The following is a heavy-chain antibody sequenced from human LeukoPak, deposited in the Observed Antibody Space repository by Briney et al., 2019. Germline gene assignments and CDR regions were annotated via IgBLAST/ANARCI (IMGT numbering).Heavy chain of an antibody. CDR1: GFTFSSYW. V-gene: IGHV3-7*01. CDR2: IKQDGSEK. Sequence: PGGSLRLSCAASGFTFSSYWMSWVRQAPGKGLEWVANIKQDGSEKYYVDSVKGRFTISRDNAKNSLYLQMNSLRAEDTAVYYCARDGTVAVAGTYYYYMDVWGKGTTVTISS. D-gene: IGHD6-19*01. J-gene: IGHJ6*03. CDR3: ARDGTVAVAGTYYYYMDV.